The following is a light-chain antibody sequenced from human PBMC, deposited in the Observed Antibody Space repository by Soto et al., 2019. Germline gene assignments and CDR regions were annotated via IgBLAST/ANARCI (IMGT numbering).Light chain of an antibody. V-gene: IGKV1-39*01. J-gene: IGKJ1*01. CDR3: QQYNSYSWT. Sequence: DIQMTQSPSSLSASVGGRVTITCRASQSISSYLNWYQQKPGKAPKLLIYAASTLQFGVPSRFSGTGSGTEFTLTISSLQPDDFATYYCQQYNSYSWTFGEGTKVGIK. CDR2: AAS. CDR1: QSISSY.